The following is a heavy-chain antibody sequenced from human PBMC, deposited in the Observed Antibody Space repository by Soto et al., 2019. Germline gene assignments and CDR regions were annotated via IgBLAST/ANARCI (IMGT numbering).Heavy chain of an antibody. CDR3: AAPTKVWSYAFDI. Sequence: AASVNVSCKASGFTFTSSAVQWVRQARGQRLEWIGWIVVGSGNTNYAQKFQERVTITRDMSTSTAYMELSSLRSEDTAVYYCAAPTKVWSYAFDIWGQGTMVTVSS. V-gene: IGHV1-58*01. J-gene: IGHJ3*02. CDR1: GFTFTSSA. CDR2: IVVGSGNT. D-gene: IGHD2-21*01.